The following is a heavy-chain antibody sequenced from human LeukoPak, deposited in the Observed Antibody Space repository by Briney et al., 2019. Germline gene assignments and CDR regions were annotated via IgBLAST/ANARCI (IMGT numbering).Heavy chain of an antibody. J-gene: IGHJ4*02. D-gene: IGHD1-1*01. Sequence: SETLSLTCTFSGGSFSPAHWSWIRQPPGKGLEWIGVICDNGNTDYNPSLKCRVTISVDTSKSQFSLKLSSLAAADTAVYYCATGRDPYKTGHWGQGTLVTVSS. V-gene: IGHV4-59*01. CDR1: GGSFSPAH. CDR3: ATGRDPYKTGH. CDR2: ICDNGNT.